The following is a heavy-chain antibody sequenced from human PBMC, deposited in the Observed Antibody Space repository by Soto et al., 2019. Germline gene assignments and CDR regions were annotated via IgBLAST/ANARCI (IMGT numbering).Heavy chain of an antibody. D-gene: IGHD3-3*01. CDR3: ARAPSSLGVVITYYFDY. V-gene: IGHV1-69*06. Sequence: GASVKVSCKASGCTVGSYAISWVRRAPGQVLEWMGGIIPIFGTANYAQKFQGRVTITADKSTSTAYMELSSLRSEDTAVYYCARAPSSLGVVITYYFDYWGQGTLVTVSS. CDR1: GCTVGSYA. J-gene: IGHJ4*02. CDR2: IIPIFGTA.